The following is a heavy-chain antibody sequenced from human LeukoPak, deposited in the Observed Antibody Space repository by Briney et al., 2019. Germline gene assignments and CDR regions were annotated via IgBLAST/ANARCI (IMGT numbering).Heavy chain of an antibody. CDR3: AKDRCSNGVGCYYYYMDV. J-gene: IGHJ6*03. CDR2: IQYDGSNE. Sequence: GGSLRLSCAASRFTFSSYGMHWVRQAPGKGLEWVAYIQYDGSNEQYADSVKGRFSISRDSSKNILYLQMNSLRAEDTAVYYCAKDRCSNGVGCYYYYMDVWSKGTTVTISS. CDR1: RFTFSSYG. V-gene: IGHV3-30*02. D-gene: IGHD2-8*01.